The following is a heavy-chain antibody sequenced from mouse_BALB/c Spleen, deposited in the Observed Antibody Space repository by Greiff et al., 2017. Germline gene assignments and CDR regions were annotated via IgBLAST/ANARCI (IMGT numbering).Heavy chain of an antibody. D-gene: IGHD2-3*01. CDR3: ATELYDGYFWFAY. CDR1: GYSITSGYY. V-gene: IGHV3-6*02. Sequence: EVQVVESGPGLVKPSQSLSLTCSVTGYSITSGYYWNWIRQFPGNKLEWMGYISYDGSNNYNPSLKNRISITRDTSKNQFFLKLNSVTTEDTATYYCATELYDGYFWFAYWGQGTLVTVSA. CDR2: ISYDGSN. J-gene: IGHJ3*01.